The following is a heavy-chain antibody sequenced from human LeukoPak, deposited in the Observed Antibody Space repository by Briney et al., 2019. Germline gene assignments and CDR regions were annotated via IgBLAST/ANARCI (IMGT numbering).Heavy chain of an antibody. CDR3: AKRMVLDY. V-gene: IGHV3-23*01. CDR1: GFTFSSDA. D-gene: IGHD2-8*01. Sequence: GGSLRLSCAASGFTFSSDAMNWVRQAPGKGLEWVSAISGSGYSTYYADSVKGRFTISRDNSKNTPYLQMNSLRAEDTAVYYCAKRMVLDYWGQGTLVTVSS. J-gene: IGHJ4*02. CDR2: ISGSGYST.